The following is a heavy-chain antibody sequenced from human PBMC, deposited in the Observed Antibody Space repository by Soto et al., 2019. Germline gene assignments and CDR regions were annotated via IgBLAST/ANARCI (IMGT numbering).Heavy chain of an antibody. CDR2: ISYDGSNK. J-gene: IGHJ4*02. V-gene: IGHV3-30-3*01. Sequence: GGSLRLSCAASGFTFSSYAMHWVRQAPGKGLEWVAVISYDGSNKYYADSVKGRFTISRDNSKNTLYLQMNSLRAEDTAVYYCARGNKILGVVLIRLSLDYRGQGTLVTVSS. CDR1: GFTFSSYA. D-gene: IGHD3-3*01. CDR3: ARGNKILGVVLIRLSLDY.